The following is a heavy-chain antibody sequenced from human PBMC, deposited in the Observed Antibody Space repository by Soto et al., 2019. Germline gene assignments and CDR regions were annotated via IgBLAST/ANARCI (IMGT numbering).Heavy chain of an antibody. CDR3: ARQGWVAAAAPHGY. J-gene: IGHJ4*02. CDR1: GGSISSYY. V-gene: IGHV4-59*08. Sequence: SETLSLTCTVSGGSISSYYWSWIRQPPGKGLEWIGYIYYSGSTNYNPSLKSRVTISVDTSKNQFSLKLSSVTAADTAVYYCARQGWVAAAAPHGYWSQGTLVTVSS. CDR2: IYYSGST. D-gene: IGHD6-13*01.